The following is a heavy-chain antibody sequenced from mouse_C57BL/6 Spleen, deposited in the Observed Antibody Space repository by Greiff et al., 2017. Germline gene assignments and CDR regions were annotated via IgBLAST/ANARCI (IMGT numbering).Heavy chain of an antibody. CDR3: ARSYYEYDDYAMDY. CDR1: GYTFTSYW. D-gene: IGHD2-4*01. V-gene: IGHV1-64*01. CDR2: IHPNSGST. J-gene: IGHJ4*01. Sequence: QVQLQQPGAELVKPGASVKLSCKASGYTFTSYWMHWVKQRPGQGLEWIGMIHPNSGSTNYHEKFKSKATLTVDKSSSTAYMQLSSLTSEDSEVYYCARSYYEYDDYAMDYWGQGNSVTVSS.